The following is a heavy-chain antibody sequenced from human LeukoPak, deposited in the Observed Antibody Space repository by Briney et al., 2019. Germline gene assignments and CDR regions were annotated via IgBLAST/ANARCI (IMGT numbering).Heavy chain of an antibody. CDR2: ISSSSSYI. Sequence: GGSLRLSCAASGFTFSSYSMNWVRQAPGKGLEWVSSISSSSSYIYYADSVKGRFTISRDNAKNSLYLQMNSLRAEDTAVYYCALGYYDSSGYYYLAYWAREPWSPSPQ. CDR3: ALGYYDSSGYYYLAY. D-gene: IGHD3-22*01. J-gene: IGHJ4*02. CDR1: GFTFSSYS. V-gene: IGHV3-21*01.